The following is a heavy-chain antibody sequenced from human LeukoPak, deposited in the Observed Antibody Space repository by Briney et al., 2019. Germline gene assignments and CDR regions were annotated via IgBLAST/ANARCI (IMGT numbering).Heavy chain of an antibody. CDR3: ARDAMVRGVNNYYYGMDV. D-gene: IGHD3-10*01. CDR1: GFTFRGYG. J-gene: IGHJ6*02. V-gene: IGHV3-30*03. CDR2: ISFDGNNN. Sequence: TGGSLRLSCAASGFTFRGYGMHWARQAPGKGLEWVAVISFDGNNNHYADPVKGRFTISRDNSKNTLYLQMNSLRAEDTAVYYCARDAMVRGVNNYYYGMDVWGQGTTVTVSS.